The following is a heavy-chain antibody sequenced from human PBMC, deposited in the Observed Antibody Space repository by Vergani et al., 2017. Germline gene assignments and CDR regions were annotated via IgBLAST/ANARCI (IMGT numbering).Heavy chain of an antibody. Sequence: QVQLQESGPGLVKPSETLSLTCTVPGGSTSSYYWSWIRQPPGKGLEWIGYIYYSVSTNHNPPPKRRVTISVDTSKNQCPLKLSSATAADTAGYYCARAPSSGYYYFDWWGQGTLVTVSS. CDR3: ARAPSSGYYYFDW. D-gene: IGHD3-22*01. V-gene: IGHV4-59*01. J-gene: IGHJ4*02. CDR2: IYYSVST. CDR1: GGSTSSYY.